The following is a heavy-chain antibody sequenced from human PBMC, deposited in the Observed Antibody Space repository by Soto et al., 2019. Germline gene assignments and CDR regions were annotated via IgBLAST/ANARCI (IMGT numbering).Heavy chain of an antibody. CDR2: IYHSGST. CDR1: GGSISSSKW. CDR3: ASQADSSSTDASFLVNGYFDL. D-gene: IGHD6-6*01. V-gene: IGHV4-4*02. J-gene: IGHJ2*01. Sequence: QMQLQESGPGLVKPSGTLSLTCGVSGGSISSSKWWTWVRQPPGKGPEWIGEIYHSGSTNYNPSLASRVTISLDKSKNQFSLTLTSVTAADTAVYYCASQADSSSTDASFLVNGYFDLWGRGILVTVSS.